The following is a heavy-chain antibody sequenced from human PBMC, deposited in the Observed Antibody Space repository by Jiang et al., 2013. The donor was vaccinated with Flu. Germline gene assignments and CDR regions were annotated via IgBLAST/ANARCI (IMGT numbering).Heavy chain of an antibody. V-gene: IGHV5-51*01. CDR2: IYPGDSDI. CDR3: ARHGYYVSGSYSKWLGVYYAMDV. D-gene: IGHD3-10*01. Sequence: EVQLVESGAEVKKPGESLKISCKGFGNRFTNYWIAWVRQMPGKGLEWMGIIYPGDSDIRYSPSFQGQVTISADKSISTAYLQWSSLKASDTAMYYCARHGYYVSGSYSKWLGVYYAMDVWGQGTTVTVSS. J-gene: IGHJ6*02. CDR1: GNRFTNYW.